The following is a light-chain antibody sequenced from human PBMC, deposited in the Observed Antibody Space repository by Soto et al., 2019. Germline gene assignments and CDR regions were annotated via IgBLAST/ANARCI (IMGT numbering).Light chain of an antibody. V-gene: IGLV2-14*01. CDR3: SSYTTSSTTV. Sequence: ALTQPASVSGSPGQSITISCTGTSSDVGSGYNYVSWYQQHPGKAPKLMIYEVTNRPSGGSNRFSGSKSGNTASLTISGLQAEDEADYYCSSYTTSSTTVFGGGTKVTVL. CDR2: EVT. J-gene: IGLJ3*02. CDR1: SSDVGSGYNY.